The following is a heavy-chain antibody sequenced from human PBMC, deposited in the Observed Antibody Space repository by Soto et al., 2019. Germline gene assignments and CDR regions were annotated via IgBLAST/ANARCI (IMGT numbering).Heavy chain of an antibody. V-gene: IGHV3-33*01. D-gene: IGHD2-2*01. Sequence: GGSLRLSCAVSGFTFSSYGMHWVRQAPGKGLEWVAVIWYDGSNKYYADSVKGRFTISRDNSKNTLYLQMNSLRAEDTAVYYCAREEGYCSSTSCQYYYYYGMDVWGQGTTVTVSS. CDR2: IWYDGSNK. J-gene: IGHJ6*02. CDR3: AREEGYCSSTSCQYYYYYGMDV. CDR1: GFTFSSYG.